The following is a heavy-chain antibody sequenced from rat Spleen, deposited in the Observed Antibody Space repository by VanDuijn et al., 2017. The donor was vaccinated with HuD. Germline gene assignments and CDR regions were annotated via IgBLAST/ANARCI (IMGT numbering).Heavy chain of an antibody. D-gene: IGHD1-11*01. CDR3: ARQLDLYGGYRD. V-gene: IGHV5-29*01. Sequence: EVQLVESGGGLVQPGMSLKLSCKASGFTFSNSYMAWVRQAPTKGLEWVATISYAGSGTYYRDSVKGRFTVSRDNAKSTLYLQMDSMRSEDTATYYCARQLDLYGGYRDWGQGVMVTVSS. J-gene: IGHJ2*01. CDR1: GFTFSNSY. CDR2: ISYAGSGT.